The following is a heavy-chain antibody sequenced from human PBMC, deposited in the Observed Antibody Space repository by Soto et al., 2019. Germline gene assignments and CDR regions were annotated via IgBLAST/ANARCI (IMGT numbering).Heavy chain of an antibody. Sequence: VQLVESGGGLAQPGGPLGPSVAASGLPFGSYWLGWFRRAPGKGLEWVANIKQDGRGKYNVNSVKGRFTISRDNAKNSLYLQMNSLRAEDTAVYYCARDWVIAAAGTFYLRDAFDIWGQGTMVTVSS. CDR3: ARDWVIAAAGTFYLRDAFDI. V-gene: IGHV3-7*01. D-gene: IGHD6-13*01. CDR2: IKQDGRGK. J-gene: IGHJ3*02. CDR1: GLPFGSYW.